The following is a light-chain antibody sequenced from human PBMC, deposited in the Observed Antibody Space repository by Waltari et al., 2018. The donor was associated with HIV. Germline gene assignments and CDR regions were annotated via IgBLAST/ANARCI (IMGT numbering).Light chain of an antibody. V-gene: IGLV3-21*03. CDR3: QVWDSTSAHWV. CDR1: NIECKT. J-gene: IGLJ3*02. Sequence: SYVLTQPPSVSVAPGKTATITCVGSNIECKTVPWYQVRPGQAPVLVIYDNFDRPSEIPERLSGSNSRNTATLTISRVEAGDEADYYCQVWDSTSAHWVFGGGTKLTVL. CDR2: DNF.